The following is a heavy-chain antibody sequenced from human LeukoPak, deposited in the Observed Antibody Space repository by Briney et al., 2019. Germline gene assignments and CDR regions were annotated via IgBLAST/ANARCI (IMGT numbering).Heavy chain of an antibody. CDR2: ISGSGGST. V-gene: IGHV3-23*01. J-gene: IGHJ4*02. Sequence: GGSLRLSCAASGFTFSSYAMSWVRQAPGKGLEGVSAISGSGGSTYYAASVKGRFTISSDNSKNTLYLQMTSLRAEDTAVYYCAKAGAYMVRGVPCDYWGQGTLVTVSS. CDR3: AKAGAYMVRGVPCDY. D-gene: IGHD3-10*01. CDR1: GFTFSSYA.